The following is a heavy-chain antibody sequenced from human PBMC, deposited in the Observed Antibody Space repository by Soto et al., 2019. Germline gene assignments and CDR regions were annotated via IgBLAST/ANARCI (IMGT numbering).Heavy chain of an antibody. D-gene: IGHD2-21*02. Sequence: EVQLVETGGGLIQPGGSLRLSCAASGFTVSSNYMSWVRQAPGKGLEWVSVIYSGGSTYYADSVKGRFTISRDNSKNTLYLQMNSLRAEDTAVYYCATHLAYCGGDCPYYFDYWGQGTLVTVSS. J-gene: IGHJ4*02. CDR1: GFTVSSNY. CDR3: ATHLAYCGGDCPYYFDY. V-gene: IGHV3-53*02. CDR2: IYSGGST.